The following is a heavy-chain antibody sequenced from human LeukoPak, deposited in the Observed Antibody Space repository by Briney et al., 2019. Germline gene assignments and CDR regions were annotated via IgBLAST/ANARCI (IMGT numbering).Heavy chain of an antibody. Sequence: SSVKVSCKASGGTFSSYAISWVRQAPGQGLEWRGRIIPIFGTANYAQKFQGRVTITTDESTSTAYMELSSLRSEDTAVYYCARSYGDYSGAHYWGQGTLVTVSS. V-gene: IGHV1-69*05. CDR3: ARSYGDYSGAHY. D-gene: IGHD4-17*01. CDR1: GGTFSSYA. J-gene: IGHJ4*02. CDR2: IIPIFGTA.